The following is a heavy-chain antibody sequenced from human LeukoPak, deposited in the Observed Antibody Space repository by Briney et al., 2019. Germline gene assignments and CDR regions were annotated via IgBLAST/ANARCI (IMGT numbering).Heavy chain of an antibody. CDR3: ARGGPIVVVPAAIPPFDY. D-gene: IGHD2-2*01. CDR2: FDPEDGET. J-gene: IGHJ4*02. V-gene: IGHV1-24*01. Sequence: ASVKVSCKVSGYTLTELSMHWVRQAPGKGLEWMGGFDPEDGETIYAQKFQGRVTITTDESTSTAYMELSSLRSEDTAVYYCARGGPIVVVPAAIPPFDYWGQGTLVTVSS. CDR1: GYTLTELS.